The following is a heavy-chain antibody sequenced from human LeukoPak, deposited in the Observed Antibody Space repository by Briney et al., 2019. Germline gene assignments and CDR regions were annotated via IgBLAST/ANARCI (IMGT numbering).Heavy chain of an antibody. J-gene: IGHJ5*02. CDR2: IIPILGIA. Sequence: ASVKVSCKASGGTFSSYAISWVRQAPGQGLEWMGRIIPILGIANYAQKFQGRVTITADKSTSTAYMELSSLRSEDTAVYCCARSPEATSDWFDPWGQGTLVTVSS. CDR1: GGTFSSYA. CDR3: ARSPEATSDWFDP. V-gene: IGHV1-69*04. D-gene: IGHD1-14*01.